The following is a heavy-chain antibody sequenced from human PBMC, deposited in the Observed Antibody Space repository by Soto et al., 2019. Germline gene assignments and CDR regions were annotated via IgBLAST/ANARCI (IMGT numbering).Heavy chain of an antibody. CDR2: IYSGGST. Sequence: EVQLVESGGGLIQPGGSLRLSCAASGFTVSSNYMSWVRQAPGKGLEWVSVIYSGGSTYSADSVKGRFTISRDNSKNTLYLQMNCLRAEDTAVYYCCREITFGGFDYWGQGTLVTVSS. V-gene: IGHV3-53*03. CDR3: CREITFGGFDY. D-gene: IGHD3-16*01. CDR1: GFTVSSNY. J-gene: IGHJ4*02.